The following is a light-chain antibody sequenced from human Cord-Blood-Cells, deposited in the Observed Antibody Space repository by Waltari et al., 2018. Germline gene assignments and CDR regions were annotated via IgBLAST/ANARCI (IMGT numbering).Light chain of an antibody. CDR2: DVS. V-gene: IGLV2-14*01. CDR1: SSDVGGYNY. Sequence: QSALTQPASLSGSPGQAITISCPGTSSDVGGYNYVSWYQQHPGKAPKLMIYDVSKRPSGVSNRFSGSKSGNTASLTISGLQAEDEADYYCSSYTSSSTWVFGGGTKLTVL. CDR3: SSYTSSSTWV. J-gene: IGLJ3*02.